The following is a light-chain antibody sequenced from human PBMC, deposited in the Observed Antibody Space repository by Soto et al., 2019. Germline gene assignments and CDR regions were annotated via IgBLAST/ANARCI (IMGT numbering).Light chain of an antibody. CDR1: QSITSTY. CDR3: QQYGSSPPVT. CDR2: GAS. V-gene: IGKV3-20*01. J-gene: IGKJ4*01. Sequence: EIVLTQSPATLSLSPGGRATLYCRASQSITSTYLAWYQQKPGQAPRLLIYGASSRATGIPDRFSGSGSGTDFTLTISRLEPEDFAVYYCQQYGSSPPVTFGGGTKVDI.